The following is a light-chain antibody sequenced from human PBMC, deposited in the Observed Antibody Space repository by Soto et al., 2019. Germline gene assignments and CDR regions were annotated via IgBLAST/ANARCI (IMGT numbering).Light chain of an antibody. CDR2: EVS. V-gene: IGLV2-8*01. Sequence: QSALTQPPSASGSPGQSVTISCTGNSSDVGGYDYVSWYQQHPGKAPKAMIYEVSKRPSGVPDRFSGSKSGNTASLTVSGLQAEDEADYYCSSYGGRNNLLFGGGTKVTVL. J-gene: IGLJ2*01. CDR3: SSYGGRNNLL. CDR1: SSDVGGYDY.